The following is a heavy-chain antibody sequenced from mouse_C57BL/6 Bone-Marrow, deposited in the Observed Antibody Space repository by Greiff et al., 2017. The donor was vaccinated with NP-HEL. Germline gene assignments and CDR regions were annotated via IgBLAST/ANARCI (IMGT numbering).Heavy chain of an antibody. CDR3: ARGGIYYDYAWFAY. CDR1: GYAFTNYL. D-gene: IGHD2-4*01. V-gene: IGHV1-54*01. CDR2: INPGSGGT. J-gene: IGHJ3*01. Sequence: QVQLQQSGAELVRPGTSVKVSCKASGYAFTNYLIEWVKQRPGQGLEWIGVINPGSGGTNYNEKFKGKATLKADKSSSTAYMQLSSLTSEDSAVYFCARGGIYYDYAWFAYWGQGTLVTVSA.